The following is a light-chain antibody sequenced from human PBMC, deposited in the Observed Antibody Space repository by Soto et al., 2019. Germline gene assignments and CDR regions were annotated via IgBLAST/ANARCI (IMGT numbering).Light chain of an antibody. CDR2: DVT. CDR1: SSDVGGYNY. Sequence: QSVLTQPRSVSGSPGQSVTISCTGASSDVGGYNYVSWYQQHPTKAPQLMIYDVTKRPSGVPDRFSGSKSGNTASLTISGLQAEDEADYYCCSYAGSYTGVFGGGTKVTVL. J-gene: IGLJ3*02. CDR3: CSYAGSYTGV. V-gene: IGLV2-11*01.